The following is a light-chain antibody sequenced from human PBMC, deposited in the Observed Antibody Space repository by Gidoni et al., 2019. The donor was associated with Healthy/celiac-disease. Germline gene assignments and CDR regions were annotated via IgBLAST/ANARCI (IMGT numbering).Light chain of an antibody. V-gene: IGKV2-28*01. J-gene: IGKJ1*01. CDR2: LGS. CDR3: MQALQTPHX. CDR1: QSLLHSNGYNY. Sequence: DIVMTQSPLSLPVTPGEPASISCRSSQSLLHSNGYNYLDWYLQKPGQSPQLLIYLGSNRASGVPDRFSGSGSGTDFTLKISRVEAEDVGVYYCMQALQTPHXXXQGTKVEIK.